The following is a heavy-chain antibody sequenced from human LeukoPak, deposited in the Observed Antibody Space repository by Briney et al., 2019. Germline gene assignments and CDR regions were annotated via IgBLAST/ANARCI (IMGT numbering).Heavy chain of an antibody. CDR1: GLTFSSYS. V-gene: IGHV3-48*01. D-gene: IGHD5-24*01. Sequence: QAGGSLRLSCAASGLTFSSYSMTWVRQAPGKGLEWVSYISSSSSTIYYADSVKGRFTISRDNAKNSLYLQMNSLRAEDTAVYYCAKVGTPDGYNEILDYWGREPWSPSPQ. CDR3: AKVGTPDGYNEILDY. CDR2: ISSSSSTI. J-gene: IGHJ4*02.